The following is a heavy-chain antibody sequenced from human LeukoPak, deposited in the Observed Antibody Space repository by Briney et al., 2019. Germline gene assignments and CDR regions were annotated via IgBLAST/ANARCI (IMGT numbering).Heavy chain of an antibody. CDR3: ASTSAGWVEWIPFDY. Sequence: ASVKVSCKASGYTFTSYGISWVRQAPGQGLEWMGWINPNSGGTNYAQKFQGRVTMTRDTSISTAYMELSRLRSDDTAVYYCASTSAGWVEWIPFDYWGQGTLVTVSS. J-gene: IGHJ4*02. V-gene: IGHV1-2*02. D-gene: IGHD3-3*01. CDR1: GYTFTSYG. CDR2: INPNSGGT.